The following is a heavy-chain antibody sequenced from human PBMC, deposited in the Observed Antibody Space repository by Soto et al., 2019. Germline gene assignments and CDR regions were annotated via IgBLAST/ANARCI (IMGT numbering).Heavy chain of an antibody. D-gene: IGHD2-15*01. Sequence: VGSLRLSCAASGFTFSSYGMNWVRQAPGKGLEWVSSISTSTSYIYYADSVKGRFTISRDNAKNSVYLQMNSLRAEDTAVYYCARLYCRGGSCYSGDAFDIWGQGTMVTVSS. CDR2: ISTSTSYI. V-gene: IGHV3-21*01. CDR3: ARLYCRGGSCYSGDAFDI. CDR1: GFTFSSYG. J-gene: IGHJ3*02.